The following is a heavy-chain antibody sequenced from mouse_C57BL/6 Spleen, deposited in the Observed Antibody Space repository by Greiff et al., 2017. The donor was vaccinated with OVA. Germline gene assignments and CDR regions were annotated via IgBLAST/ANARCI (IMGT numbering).Heavy chain of an antibody. Sequence: QVQLQQSGAELVRPGASVTLSCKASGYTFTDYDMHWVKQTPVHGLEWIGAIDPETGGTAYNQKFKGKAILTADKSSSTAYMELRSLTSEDSAVYYCTRSGKGDYAMDYWGQGTSVTVSS. J-gene: IGHJ4*01. V-gene: IGHV1-15*01. CDR2: IDPETGGT. CDR1: GYTFTDYD. CDR3: TRSGKGDYAMDY. D-gene: IGHD4-1*01.